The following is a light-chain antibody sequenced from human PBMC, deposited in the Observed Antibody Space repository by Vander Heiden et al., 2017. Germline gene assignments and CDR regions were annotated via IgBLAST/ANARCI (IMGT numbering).Light chain of an antibody. CDR3: QQYGNSPRT. CDR2: GAS. Sequence: EILLTQSPGTVSMSPGQRATLSCRASQHVSADSLAWYQQRPGQAPRLLIYGASSRATGVSDRFSGGGSGTEFTLTIDRLDPEDYAVYFCQQYGNSPRTLGQGTRVEI. CDR1: QHVSADS. J-gene: IGKJ1*01. V-gene: IGKV3-20*01.